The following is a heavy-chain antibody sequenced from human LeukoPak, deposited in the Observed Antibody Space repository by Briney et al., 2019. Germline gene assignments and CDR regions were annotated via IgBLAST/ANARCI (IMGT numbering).Heavy chain of an antibody. CDR3: ARGGLYSGSYHEYYFDY. D-gene: IGHD1-26*01. V-gene: IGHV1-2*02. J-gene: IGHJ4*02. CDR1: GYTFTGDY. CDR2: INPNSGGT. Sequence: ASGKVSCKASGYTFTGDYIHWVRQAPGQGLEWMGWINPNSGGTNYAQKFQGRVTMTRDTSISTAYMELSRLRSDDTAVYYCARGGLYSGSYHEYYFDYWGQGTLVTVSS.